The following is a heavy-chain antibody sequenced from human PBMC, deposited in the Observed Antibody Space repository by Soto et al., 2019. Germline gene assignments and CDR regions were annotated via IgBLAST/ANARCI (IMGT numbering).Heavy chain of an antibody. Sequence: QVQLVQSGAEVKKPGASVKVSCKASGYTFTYYGISWVRQAPGQGLEWMGWISAYNGYTYYAQKLQGRVTMTTDTSTSTAYMELRSLRSDDTAVYYCARDLVDFWSGYSNYWGQGTLVNVSS. CDR2: ISAYNGYT. D-gene: IGHD3-3*01. CDR1: GYTFTYYG. J-gene: IGHJ4*02. CDR3: ARDLVDFWSGYSNY. V-gene: IGHV1-18*04.